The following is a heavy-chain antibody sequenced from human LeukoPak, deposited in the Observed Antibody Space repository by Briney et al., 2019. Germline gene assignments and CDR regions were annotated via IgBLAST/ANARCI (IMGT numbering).Heavy chain of an antibody. CDR1: GYTFTGYY. V-gene: IGHV1-2*04. CDR3: AREVRSYDILTGYFDY. Sequence: ASVKVSCKASGYTFTGYYMHWVRQAPGQGLEWMGWINPNSGGTNYAQKFQGWVTMTRDTSISTAYMELSRLRSDDTAVYYCAREVRSYDILTGYFDYWGQATLVTVSS. J-gene: IGHJ4*02. D-gene: IGHD3-9*01. CDR2: INPNSGGT.